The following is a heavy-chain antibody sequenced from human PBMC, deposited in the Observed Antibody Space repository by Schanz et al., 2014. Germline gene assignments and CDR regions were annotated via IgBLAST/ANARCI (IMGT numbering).Heavy chain of an antibody. D-gene: IGHD3-10*01. CDR2: IWYDENNK. V-gene: IGHV3-33*01. J-gene: IGHJ4*02. Sequence: VQLLESGGGVVQFGRSLRLSCVASGFTFSSYGMHWVRQAPGKGLEWVAVIWYDENNKYYADSVKGRFTMSRDNSKNTLYLQMNSLRAEDTAVYYCARANYRRKINFDYWGRGTLXTVSS. CDR1: GFTFSSYG. CDR3: ARANYRRKINFDY.